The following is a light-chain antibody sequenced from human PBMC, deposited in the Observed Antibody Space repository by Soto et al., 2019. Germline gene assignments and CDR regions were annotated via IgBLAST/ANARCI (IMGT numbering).Light chain of an antibody. J-gene: IGKJ1*01. Sequence: EIVLTPSPATLSLSLVESATLSCRASQSVSSYLAWYQQKPGQGPRLLIYDASNRATGVSARFSGSGYGTDFTLTISSLEPDDFAVYYCHQRSSWPRGTFGQGTKVDIK. V-gene: IGKV3-11*01. CDR3: HQRSSWPRGT. CDR2: DAS. CDR1: QSVSSY.